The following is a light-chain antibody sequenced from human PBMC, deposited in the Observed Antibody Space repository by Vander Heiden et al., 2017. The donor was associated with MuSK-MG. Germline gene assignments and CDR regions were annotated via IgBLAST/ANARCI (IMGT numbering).Light chain of an antibody. CDR2: QDG. J-gene: IGLJ1*01. CDR1: KLGDKY. CDR3: QEWDSDTWV. Sequence: SSALTQPPSLSVSPRQTASITCSGDKLGDKYISWYQQKPGQSPVLVSGQDGKRPSGIPERFSGANSGKTANLIISGTQAVDEAYYYCQEWDSDTWVFGSGTKVTVL. V-gene: IGLV3-1*01.